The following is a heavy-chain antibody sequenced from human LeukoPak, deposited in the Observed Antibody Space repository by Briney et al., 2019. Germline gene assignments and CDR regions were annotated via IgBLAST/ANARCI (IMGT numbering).Heavy chain of an antibody. CDR1: GFTFSSYW. J-gene: IGHJ3*02. D-gene: IGHD6-13*01. CDR3: ASPPSYSSSWSDAFDI. CDR2: INSDGSST. Sequence: GGSLRLSCAASGFTFSSYWMHWVRQAPGKGLVWVSRINSDGSSTSYADSVKGRFTISRDNAKNTLYLQMNSLRAEDTAVYYCASPPSYSSSWSDAFDIWGQGTMVTVSS. V-gene: IGHV3-74*01.